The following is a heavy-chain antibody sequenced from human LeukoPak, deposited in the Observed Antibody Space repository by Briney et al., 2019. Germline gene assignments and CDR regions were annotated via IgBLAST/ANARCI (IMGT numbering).Heavy chain of an antibody. CDR3: ARSTRSVLDV. CDR2: IIPILGIA. Sequence: SVKVSCKASGGTFSSYTISWVRQAPGQGLEWMGRIIPILGIANYAQRFQGRVTITADKSTSTAYVELSSLRSEDTAVYYCARSTRSVLDVWGKGTTVTVSS. J-gene: IGHJ6*04. V-gene: IGHV1-69*02. CDR1: GGTFSSYT. D-gene: IGHD6-19*01.